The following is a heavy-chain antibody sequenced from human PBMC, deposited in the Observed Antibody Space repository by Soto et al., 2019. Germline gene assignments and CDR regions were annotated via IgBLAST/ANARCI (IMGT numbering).Heavy chain of an antibody. CDR1: GGTFSSYA. Sequence: QVQLVQSGAEVKKPGSSVKVSCKASGGTFSSYAISWVRQAPGQGLEWMGGIIPIFGTANYAQKFQGRVKITADESTSTDYMELIILRSEATAVYYCERYGGLVGAPDLYGMDVCVQGTTVTVSS. J-gene: IGHJ6*02. D-gene: IGHD1-26*01. CDR3: ERYGGLVGAPDLYGMDV. V-gene: IGHV1-69*01. CDR2: IIPIFGTA.